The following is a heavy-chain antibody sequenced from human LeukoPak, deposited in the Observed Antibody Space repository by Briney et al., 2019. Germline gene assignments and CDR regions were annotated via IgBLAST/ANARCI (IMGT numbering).Heavy chain of an antibody. CDR2: ISTYNDDT. CDR3: ARQVDTTMALPDF. V-gene: IGHV1-18*01. Sequence: AAVKVSPESSGYTSTSNGMRWVRHAPGQRLGWMAWISTYNDDTNYGQKFGGRVTMTTDTSTSTVYMELRSLRSDDTAIYYCARQVDTTMALPDFWVQGTLVTVSS. CDR1: GYTSTSNG. J-gene: IGHJ4*02. D-gene: IGHD5-18*01.